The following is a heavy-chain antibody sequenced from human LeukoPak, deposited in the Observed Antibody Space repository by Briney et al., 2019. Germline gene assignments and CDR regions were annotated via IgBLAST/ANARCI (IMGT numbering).Heavy chain of an antibody. V-gene: IGHV4-34*01. CDR3: ARNGVPAASYDY. CDR2: INHSGST. Sequence: SVTLSLTCAVYGGSFSGYYWSWIRQPPGKGLEWIGEINHSGSTNYNPSLKSRVTISVDTSKNQFSLKLSSVTAADTAVYYCARNGVPAASYDYWGQGTLVTVSS. J-gene: IGHJ4*02. CDR1: GGSFSGYY. D-gene: IGHD2-2*01.